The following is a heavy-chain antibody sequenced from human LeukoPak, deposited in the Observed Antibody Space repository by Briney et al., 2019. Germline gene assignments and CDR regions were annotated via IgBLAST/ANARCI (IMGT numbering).Heavy chain of an antibody. Sequence: SETLSLTCTVSDDSIRTHYWSWIRQPPGKGLECIGYVYFSGITNYNPSLKSRVTMSVDTSKNQLSLKLSSVTAADTTVYYCASTARLPDSWGQGTLVTVSS. V-gene: IGHV4-4*09. D-gene: IGHD2-21*01. CDR1: DDSIRTHY. CDR2: VYFSGIT. CDR3: ASTARLPDS. J-gene: IGHJ4*02.